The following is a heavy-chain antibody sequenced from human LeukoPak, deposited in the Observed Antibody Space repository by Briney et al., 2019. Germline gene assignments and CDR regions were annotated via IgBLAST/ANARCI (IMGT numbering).Heavy chain of an antibody. CDR1: GGSFSGYY. CDR3: ARGPYYYDSSGYYSPFDY. V-gene: IGHV4-34*01. D-gene: IGHD3-22*01. J-gene: IGHJ4*02. CDR2: INHSGST. Sequence: PSETLSLTCAVYGGSFSGYYWSWIRQPPGKGLEWIGEINHSGSTNYNPSLKSRVTISVDTSKNQFSLKLSSVTAADTAVYYCARGPYYYDSSGYYSPFDYWGQGTLDTVSS.